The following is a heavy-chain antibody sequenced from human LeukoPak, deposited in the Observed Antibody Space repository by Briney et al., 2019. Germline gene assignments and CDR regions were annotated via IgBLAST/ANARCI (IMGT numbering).Heavy chain of an antibody. V-gene: IGHV4-59*01. Sequence: PSETLSLTCSVSGGSISTYYWSWIRQPPGKGLEWIGYVYYSGSTEYNPSLQSRVTISVDTSKIQFSLKLSSVTAADTAVYYCARGRDFWSGYSFDYWGQGTLVTVSS. CDR1: GGSISTYY. J-gene: IGHJ4*02. D-gene: IGHD3-3*01. CDR3: ARGRDFWSGYSFDY. CDR2: VYYSGST.